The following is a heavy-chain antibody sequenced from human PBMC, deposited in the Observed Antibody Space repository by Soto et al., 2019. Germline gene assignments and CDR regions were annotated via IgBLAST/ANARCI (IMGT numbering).Heavy chain of an antibody. CDR1: GLTFRSYW. D-gene: IGHD2-15*01. CDR2: INTDGSVA. J-gene: IGHJ4*02. CDR3: VRDVQWWRLDS. Sequence: EVQLVESGGGLVQPGESLRLSCAASGLTFRSYWMHWVRQAPGKGLVWVSRINTDGSVAMYVDSVKGRFTISRDNAKNTLSLHMNTLRAEDTAVYDCVRDVQWWRLDSWGQGTMVTVSS. V-gene: IGHV3-74*03.